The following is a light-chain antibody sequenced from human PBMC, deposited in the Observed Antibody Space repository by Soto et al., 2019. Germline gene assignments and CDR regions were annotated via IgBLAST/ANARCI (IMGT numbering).Light chain of an antibody. V-gene: IGKV3-20*01. Sequence: EIGLTQSPVTVSLSPGERATLSCMAIQSVSNTYSAWYQQKPGQAPRVLIYGASNRATGIPDRLSGSGSGTDLTLTIIRLEHEDFAVYYCQQYGTSGTFGQGTKVDIK. CDR1: QSVSNTY. J-gene: IGKJ1*01. CDR3: QQYGTSGT. CDR2: GAS.